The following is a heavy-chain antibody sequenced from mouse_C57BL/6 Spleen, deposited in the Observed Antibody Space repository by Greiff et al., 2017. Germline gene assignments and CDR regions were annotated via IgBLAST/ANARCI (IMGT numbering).Heavy chain of an antibody. V-gene: IGHV7-3*01. CDR2: IRNKANGYTT. D-gene: IGHD2-2*01. J-gene: IGHJ4*01. Sequence: EVKVEESGGGLVQPGGSLSLSCAASGFTFTDYYMSWVRQPPGKALEWLGFIRNKANGYTTEYSASVKGRFTISRDNSQSILYLQMNALRAEDSATYYCARYRQYGYPYYYAMDYWGQGTSVTVSS. CDR3: ARYRQYGYPYYYAMDY. CDR1: GFTFTDYY.